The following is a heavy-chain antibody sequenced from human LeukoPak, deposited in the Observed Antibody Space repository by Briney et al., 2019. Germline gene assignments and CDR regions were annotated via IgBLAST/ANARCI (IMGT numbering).Heavy chain of an antibody. Sequence: PSETLSLTCAVYGGSFSGYYWSWIRQPPRKGLEWIGEINHSGSTNYNPSLKSRVTISVDTSKNQFSLKLSSVTAADTAVYYCASDAYDSSGYYYDEYFQHWGQGTLVTVSS. J-gene: IGHJ1*01. D-gene: IGHD3-22*01. V-gene: IGHV4-34*01. CDR3: ASDAYDSSGYYYDEYFQH. CDR2: INHSGST. CDR1: GGSFSGYY.